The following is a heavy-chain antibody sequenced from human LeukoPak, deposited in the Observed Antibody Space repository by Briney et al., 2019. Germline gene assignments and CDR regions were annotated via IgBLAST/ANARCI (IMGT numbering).Heavy chain of an antibody. Sequence: GESLQISCKGSGYSFTSYWISWVRQMPGKGLEWMGRIDPSDSYTNYSPSFQGHVTISADKSISTAYLQWSSLKASDTAMYYCARGTVAGTYYYGMDVWGQGTTVTVSS. CDR2: IDPSDSYT. CDR1: GYSFTSYW. CDR3: ARGTVAGTYYYGMDV. D-gene: IGHD6-19*01. V-gene: IGHV5-10-1*01. J-gene: IGHJ6*02.